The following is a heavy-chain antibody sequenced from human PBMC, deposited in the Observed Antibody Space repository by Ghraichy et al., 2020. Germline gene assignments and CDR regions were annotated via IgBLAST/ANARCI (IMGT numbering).Heavy chain of an antibody. D-gene: IGHD4-17*01. J-gene: IGHJ4*02. CDR1: GFTFRRSA. CDR3: ARHYEDYGDYFDY. V-gene: IGHV3-23*01. Sequence: GGSLRLSCAASGFTFRRSAMSWVRQAPGKGLEWVSAVSGNADNTYYADSVKGRFTISRDNSKNTLYLQMNSLRAEDTAVYYCARHYEDYGDYFDYWGQGTLVTASS. CDR2: VSGNADNT.